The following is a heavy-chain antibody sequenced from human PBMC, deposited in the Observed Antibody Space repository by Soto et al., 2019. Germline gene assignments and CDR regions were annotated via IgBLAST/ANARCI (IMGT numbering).Heavy chain of an antibody. CDR1: GFTFSNAW. V-gene: IGHV3-15*01. CDR2: IKSKTDGGTT. Sequence: GGSLRLSCAASGFTFSNAWMSWVRQAPGKGLEWVGRIKSKTDGGTTDYAAPVKGRFTISRDDSKNTLYLQMNSLKTEDTAVYYCTTQGVVAATDKDPYYYYMDVWGKVTTVTVSS. D-gene: IGHD2-15*01. CDR3: TTQGVVAATDKDPYYYYMDV. J-gene: IGHJ6*03.